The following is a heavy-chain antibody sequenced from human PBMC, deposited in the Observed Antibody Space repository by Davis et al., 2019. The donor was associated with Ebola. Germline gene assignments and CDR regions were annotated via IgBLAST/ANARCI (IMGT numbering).Heavy chain of an antibody. Sequence: PSETLSLTCTVSGGSISSYYWSWIRQPPGKGLEWIGYIYYSGSTNYNPSLKSRVTISVDTSKNQFSLKLSSVTAADTAVYYCARYSSSWYQSYYYYYMDVWGKGTTVTVSS. CDR1: GGSISSYY. V-gene: IGHV4-59*12. CDR3: ARYSSSWYQSYYYYYMDV. CDR2: IYYSGST. J-gene: IGHJ6*03. D-gene: IGHD6-13*01.